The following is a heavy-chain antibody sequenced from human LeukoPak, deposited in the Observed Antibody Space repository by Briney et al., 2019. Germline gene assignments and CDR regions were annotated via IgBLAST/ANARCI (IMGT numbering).Heavy chain of an antibody. D-gene: IGHD2-15*01. CDR1: GFTFSSYA. Sequence: GGSLRLSCAASGFTFSSYAMSWVRQAPGQGLEWVSAISGSGGSTYYADSVKGRFTISRDNSKNTLYVQMNSLRAEDTAVYYCAKGYCSGGSRYAVFDYWGQGTLVTVSS. CDR3: AKGYCSGGSRYAVFDY. J-gene: IGHJ4*02. V-gene: IGHV3-23*01. CDR2: ISGSGGST.